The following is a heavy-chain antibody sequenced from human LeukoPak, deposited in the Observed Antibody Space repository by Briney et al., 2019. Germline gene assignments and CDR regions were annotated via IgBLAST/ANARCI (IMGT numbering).Heavy chain of an antibody. D-gene: IGHD6-19*01. V-gene: IGHV3-48*01. CDR1: GFTFSSYS. CDR3: ARDYEKQWLELDC. CDR2: ISSSSSTI. J-gene: IGHJ4*02. Sequence: GGSLRLSCAASGFTFSSYSMNWVRQAPGKGLEWVSYISSSSSTIYYADSVRGRFTISRDNAKNSLYLQMNSLRAEDTAVYYCARDYEKQWLELDCWGQGTLVTVSS.